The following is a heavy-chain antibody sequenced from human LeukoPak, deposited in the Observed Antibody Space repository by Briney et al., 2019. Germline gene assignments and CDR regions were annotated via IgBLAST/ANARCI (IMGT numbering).Heavy chain of an antibody. CDR1: GYTFTSYD. CDR3: ARGQQLHFTLNWFDP. J-gene: IGHJ5*02. Sequence: GASVKVSCKASGYTFTSYDINWVRQATGQGLEWMGWMNPNSGNTGYAQKFQGRVTMTRNTSISTAYMELSSLRSEVTAVYYCARGQQLHFTLNWFDPWGQGTLVTVSS. CDR2: MNPNSGNT. V-gene: IGHV1-8*01. D-gene: IGHD6-13*01.